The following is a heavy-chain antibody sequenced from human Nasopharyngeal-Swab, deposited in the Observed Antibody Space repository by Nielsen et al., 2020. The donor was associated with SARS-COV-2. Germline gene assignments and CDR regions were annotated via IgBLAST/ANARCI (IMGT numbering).Heavy chain of an antibody. CDR3: ATSYYYGSGSYYTFSYYYGMDV. V-gene: IGHV5-51*01. CDR2: IYPGDSDT. J-gene: IGHJ6*02. Sequence: VRQMPGKGLEWMGIIYPGDSDTRYSPSFQGQVTISADKSISTAYLQWSSLKASDTAMYYCATSYYYGSGSYYTFSYYYGMDVWGQGTTVTVSS. D-gene: IGHD3-10*01.